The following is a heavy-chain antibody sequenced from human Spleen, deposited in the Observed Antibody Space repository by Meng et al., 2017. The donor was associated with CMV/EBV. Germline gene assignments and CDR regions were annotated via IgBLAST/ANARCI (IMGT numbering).Heavy chain of an antibody. Sequence: ASVKVSCKASGYTFTGYYMHWVRQAPGQGLEWMGWNNPNSGGTNYAQKFQGRVTMTRDTPISTAYMKLSRLRSDDTAVYYCARERLVFMDIVVVPAAIRGDRMYFDLWGRGTLVTVSS. CDR1: GYTFTGYY. J-gene: IGHJ2*01. D-gene: IGHD2-2*02. CDR3: ARERLVFMDIVVVPAAIRGDRMYFDL. V-gene: IGHV1-2*02. CDR2: NNPNSGGT.